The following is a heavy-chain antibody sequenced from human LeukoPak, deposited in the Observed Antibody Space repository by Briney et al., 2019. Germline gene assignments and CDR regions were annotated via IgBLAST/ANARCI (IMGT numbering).Heavy chain of an antibody. J-gene: IGHJ4*02. V-gene: IGHV3-23*01. CDR1: GFTFSSYA. CDR3: AKPPYYYDSSGYYYEYYFDY. Sequence: GGSLRLSCAASGFTFSSYAMSWVRQAPGKGLEWVSAISGSGGSTYYADSVKGRFTISRDNSKNTLYLQMNSPRAEDTAVYYCAKPPYYYDSSGYYYEYYFDYWGQGTLVTVSS. D-gene: IGHD3-22*01. CDR2: ISGSGGST.